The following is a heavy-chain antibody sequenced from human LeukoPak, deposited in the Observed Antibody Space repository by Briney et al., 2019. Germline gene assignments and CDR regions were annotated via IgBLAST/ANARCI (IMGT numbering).Heavy chain of an antibody. D-gene: IGHD4-17*01. CDR3: ARGGDYGDHTAWFDP. CDR1: GVSISSGGYY. Sequence: SETLSLTCTVSGVSISSGGYYWSWIRQHPGKGLEWIGYIYYSGSTYYNPSLKSRVTISVDTSKNQFSLKLSSVTAADTAVYYCARGGDYGDHTAWFDPWGQGTLVTVSS. V-gene: IGHV4-31*03. J-gene: IGHJ5*02. CDR2: IYYSGST.